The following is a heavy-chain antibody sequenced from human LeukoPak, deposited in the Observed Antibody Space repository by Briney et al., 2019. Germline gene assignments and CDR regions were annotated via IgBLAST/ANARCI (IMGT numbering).Heavy chain of an antibody. CDR3: ARLGGIAAAGTVNY. CDR1: GGSFSGYY. D-gene: IGHD6-13*01. CDR2: INHSGST. J-gene: IGHJ4*02. V-gene: IGHV4-34*01. Sequence: SETLSLTCAVYGGSFSGYYWSWIRQPPGKGLEWIGEINHSGSTNYNPSLKSRVTISVDTSKNQFSLKLSSVTAADTAVYYCARLGGIAAAGTVNYWGQGTLVTVSS.